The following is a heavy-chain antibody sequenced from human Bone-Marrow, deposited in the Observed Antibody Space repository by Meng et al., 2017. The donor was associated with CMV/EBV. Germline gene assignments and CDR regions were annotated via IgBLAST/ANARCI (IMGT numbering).Heavy chain of an antibody. J-gene: IGHJ4*02. CDR2: IYYSGST. CDR3: ARGLRAMIVVKDPRFDY. Sequence: SETLSLTCTVSGGSISSSSYYWGWIRQPPGKGLEWIGSIYYSGSTYYNPSLKSRVTISVDTSKNQFSLKLSSVTAADTAVYYCARGLRAMIVVKDPRFDYWGQGTLVTVSS. CDR1: GGSISSSSYY. D-gene: IGHD3-22*01. V-gene: IGHV4-39*07.